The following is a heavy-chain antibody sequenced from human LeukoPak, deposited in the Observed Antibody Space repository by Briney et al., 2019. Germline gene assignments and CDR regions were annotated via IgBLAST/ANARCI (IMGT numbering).Heavy chain of an antibody. CDR2: ISSSSNYI. CDR1: GFTFSYYS. J-gene: IGHJ3*02. Sequence: GSLRLSCAASGFTFSYYSMNWVRQAPGKGLEWVSSISSSSNYIYYADSVKGRFTISRDNAKNSLYLQMNSLRAEDTAVYYCARGGAAAGLDAFDIWGQGIVVTVSS. V-gene: IGHV3-21*01. CDR3: ARGGAAAGLDAFDI. D-gene: IGHD6-13*01.